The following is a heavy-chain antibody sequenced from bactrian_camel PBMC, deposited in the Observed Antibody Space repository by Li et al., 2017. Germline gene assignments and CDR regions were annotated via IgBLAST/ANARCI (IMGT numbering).Heavy chain of an antibody. D-gene: IGHD3*01. V-gene: IGHV3S6*01. CDR3: AANKGMACSLREEAQDY. Sequence: QVQLVESGGGSVQAGGSLRLSCSASEYTRVINCWGWVRQRPGKEREEVAWIYAGGGATDYADSVKGRFTISQDNARNTVYLQMNSLKPEDTAMYYCAANKGMACSLREEAQDYWGQGTQVTVS. CDR1: EYTRVINC. J-gene: IGHJ4*01. CDR2: IYAGGGAT.